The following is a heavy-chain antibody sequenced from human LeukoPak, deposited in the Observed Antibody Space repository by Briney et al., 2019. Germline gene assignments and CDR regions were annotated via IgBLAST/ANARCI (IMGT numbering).Heavy chain of an antibody. CDR3: ARGRGGPTGLNYFAY. CDR2: ISGSGGST. CDR1: GFTFSSYA. Sequence: GGSLRLSCAASGFTFSSYALSWVRQAPGKGLEWVSGISGSGGSTYYADSVKGRFTISRDNSKNTLYLQMSSLRAEDTAVYYCARGRGGPTGLNYFAYWGQGTLVTVSS. D-gene: IGHD1-1*01. V-gene: IGHV3-23*01. J-gene: IGHJ4*02.